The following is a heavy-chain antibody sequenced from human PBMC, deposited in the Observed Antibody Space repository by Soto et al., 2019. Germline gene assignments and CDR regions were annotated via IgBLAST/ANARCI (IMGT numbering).Heavy chain of an antibody. D-gene: IGHD5-18*01. CDR3: ARDVIQPKQYRDYYYYYGMDV. CDR2: IWYDGSNK. J-gene: IGHJ6*02. Sequence: GGSLRLSCAASGFTFSSYGMHWVRQAPGKGLEWVAVIWYDGSNKYYADSVKGRFTISRDNSKNTLYLQMNSLRAEDTAVYYCARDVIQPKQYRDYYYYYGMDVWGQGTTVTVSS. CDR1: GFTFSSYG. V-gene: IGHV3-33*01.